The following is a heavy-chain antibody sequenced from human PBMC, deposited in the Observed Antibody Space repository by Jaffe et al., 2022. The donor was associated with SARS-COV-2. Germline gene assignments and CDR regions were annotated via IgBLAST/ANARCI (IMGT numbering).Heavy chain of an antibody. J-gene: IGHJ3*02. CDR1: GGSISISTYY. D-gene: IGHD2-2*01. Sequence: QLQLQESGPGLVKPSETLSLTCTVSGGSISISTYYWGWIRQPPGKGLEWIGSMYYSGSTYYNPSLKSRVTMSVDTSKNQLSLKLSSVTAADTAVYYCARLPSPTATDTFHIWGQGTLVAVSS. CDR2: MYYSGST. V-gene: IGHV4-39*01. CDR3: ARLPSPTATDTFHI.